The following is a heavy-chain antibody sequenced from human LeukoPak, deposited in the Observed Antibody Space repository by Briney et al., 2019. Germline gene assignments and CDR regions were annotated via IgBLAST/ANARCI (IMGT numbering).Heavy chain of an antibody. CDR1: GYSFTSFG. D-gene: IGHD2-21*02. Sequence: SMKVSCMASGYSFTSFGLSWVRQAPGQGPEWMGWVSAASGSTNYAQKFQDRVTMTTDTSTTTVYMELRSLRSDDTAVYYCAKEQEGTAIGGVFDYWGQGTVVTVSS. CDR2: VSAASGST. CDR3: AKEQEGTAIGGVFDY. J-gene: IGHJ4*02. V-gene: IGHV1-18*01.